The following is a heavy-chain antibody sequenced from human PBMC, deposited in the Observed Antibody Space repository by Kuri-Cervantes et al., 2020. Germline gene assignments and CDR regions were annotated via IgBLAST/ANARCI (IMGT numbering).Heavy chain of an antibody. CDR2: INHSGST. CDR3: ARAIVATITVGYFDY. Sequence: GSLRLSCAVYGGSFSGYYWSWIRQPPGKGLEWIGEINHSGSTNYNPSLKSRVTISVDTSKNQFSLKLSSVTAADTAVYYCARAIVATITVGYFDYWGQGTLVTVSS. CDR1: GGSFSGYY. V-gene: IGHV4-34*01. D-gene: IGHD5-12*01. J-gene: IGHJ4*02.